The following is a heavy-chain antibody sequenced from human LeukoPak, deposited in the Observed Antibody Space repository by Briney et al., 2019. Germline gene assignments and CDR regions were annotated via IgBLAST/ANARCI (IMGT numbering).Heavy chain of an antibody. CDR1: ACSFTSYC. V-gene: IGHV5-51*01. CDR3: ARYWESSSWYW. CDR2: IYPGDSDT. J-gene: IGHJ4*02. Sequence: AGALKRLCKGAACSFTSYCSVWVGRLAGKGVEGMGIIYPGDSDTRYSPSFQGQVTISADKSISTAYLQWSSLKASDTAMYYCARYWESSSWYWWGQGTLVTVAS. D-gene: IGHD6-13*01.